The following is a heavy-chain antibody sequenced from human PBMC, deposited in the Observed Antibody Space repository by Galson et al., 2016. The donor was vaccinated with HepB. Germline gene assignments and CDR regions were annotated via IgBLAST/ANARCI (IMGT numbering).Heavy chain of an antibody. CDR2: IYAGGST. D-gene: IGHD1-14*01. CDR1: GFPVSSNY. CDR3: ARGITARAPFDS. V-gene: IGHV3-66*01. J-gene: IGHJ4*02. Sequence: SLRLSCAASGFPVSSNYMTWVRQAPGKGLEWISVIYAGGSTYYADSVTGRFIISRDNSKDTVYLQMNSLRVEDTAMYYCARGITARAPFDSWGQGTLVTVSS.